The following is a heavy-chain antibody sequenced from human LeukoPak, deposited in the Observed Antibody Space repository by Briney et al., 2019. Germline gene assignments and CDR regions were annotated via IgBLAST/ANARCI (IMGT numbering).Heavy chain of an antibody. D-gene: IGHD6-13*01. CDR1: GFTFSAYS. CDR3: ARADIAAAEIDY. Sequence: GGSLRLSCAASGFTFSAYSMNWVRQAPGKGLEWVSSISASSSYIYYADSVKGRFTISRDNSKSSLYLQMNSLRAEDTALYYCARADIAAAEIDYWGQGTLVTVSS. J-gene: IGHJ4*02. V-gene: IGHV3-21*01. CDR2: ISASSSYI.